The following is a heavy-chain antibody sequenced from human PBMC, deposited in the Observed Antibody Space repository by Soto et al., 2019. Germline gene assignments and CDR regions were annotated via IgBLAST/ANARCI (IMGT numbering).Heavy chain of an antibody. D-gene: IGHD3-16*02. CDR2: IYYSGST. Sequence: QLQLQESGPGLVKPSETLSLTCTVSGGSISSSSYYWGWIRQPPGKGLEWIGSIYYSGSTYYNPSLKSRVTISVDTSKNQFSLKLSSVTAADTAVYYCARTVYDYVWGSYRKISYYFDYWGQGTLVTVSS. CDR3: ARTVYDYVWGSYRKISYYFDY. CDR1: GGSISSSSYY. V-gene: IGHV4-39*01. J-gene: IGHJ4*02.